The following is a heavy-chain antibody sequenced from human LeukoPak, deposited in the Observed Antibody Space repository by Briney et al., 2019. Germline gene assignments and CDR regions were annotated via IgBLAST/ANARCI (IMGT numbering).Heavy chain of an antibody. D-gene: IGHD2-21*02. CDR2: IYYSGST. CDR3: ARSGVTADYYGMDV. CDR1: GGSISSYY. V-gene: IGHV4-59*08. Sequence: PSETLSLTCTVSGGSISSYYWSWIRQPPGKGLEWIGYIYYSGSTNYNPSLKSRVTISVDTSKNQFSLKLSSVTAADTAVYYCARSGVTADYYGMDVWGQGTTVTVSS. J-gene: IGHJ6*02.